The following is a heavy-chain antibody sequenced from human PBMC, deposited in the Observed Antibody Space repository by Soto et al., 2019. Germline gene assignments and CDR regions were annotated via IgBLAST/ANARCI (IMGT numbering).Heavy chain of an antibody. CDR2: IYHSGYT. CDR1: GGSITSYY. D-gene: IGHD1-26*01. J-gene: IGHJ2*01. V-gene: IGHV4-59*01. Sequence: QVQLQESGPGLVKPSETLSLTCTVSGGSITSYYWSWIRQPPGKGLEWIGYIYHSGYTNYNPSLKSRVTISVDTSKSQFSLRLSSVTAADTALYYCASGRNYYENWYFDLWGRGTLVTVSS. CDR3: ASGRNYYENWYFDL.